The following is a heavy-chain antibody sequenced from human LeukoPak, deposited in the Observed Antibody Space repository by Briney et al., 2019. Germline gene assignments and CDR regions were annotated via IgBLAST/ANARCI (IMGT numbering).Heavy chain of an antibody. V-gene: IGHV3-21*01. CDR3: ARDFKGSGSRPLDC. D-gene: IGHD3-10*01. CDR1: GFTFSSYS. Sequence: RTGGSLRLSCAASGFTFSSYSMNWVRQAPGKGLEWVSSISSSSSYIYYADSVKGRFTISRDNAKNSLYLQMNSLRAEDTAVYYCARDFKGSGSRPLDCWGQGTLVTVSS. J-gene: IGHJ4*02. CDR2: ISSSSSYI.